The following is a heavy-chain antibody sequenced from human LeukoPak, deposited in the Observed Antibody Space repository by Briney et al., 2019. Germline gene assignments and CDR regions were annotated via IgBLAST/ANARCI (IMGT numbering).Heavy chain of an antibody. CDR2: ISNSDDST. D-gene: IGHD1-1*01. CDR1: GFPFSSYA. J-gene: IGHJ6*03. V-gene: IGHV3-23*01. CDR3: AREATTEGSYYYYYMDV. Sequence: GESLRLSCAASGFPFSSYAMSWVRQAPGKGLEWVSTISNSDDSTYYADSVKGRFTISRDNSKNTLYLQMNSLRAEDTAVYYCAREATTEGSYYYYYMDVWGKGTTVTVSS.